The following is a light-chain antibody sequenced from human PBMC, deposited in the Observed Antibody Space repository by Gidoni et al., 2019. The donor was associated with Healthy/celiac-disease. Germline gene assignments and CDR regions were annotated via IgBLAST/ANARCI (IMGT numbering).Light chain of an antibody. V-gene: IGKV3-15*01. CDR3: QQYNNWPPWT. Sequence: EIVMTQSPSTLSVSPGERATLSCRASQSVSSNLAWYQQKPGQAPRLLISGASPRATGIPARFSGGGSGTEFTLTISSLQSEDFAVYYCQQYNNWPPWTFGQGTKVEIK. CDR1: QSVSSN. J-gene: IGKJ1*01. CDR2: GAS.